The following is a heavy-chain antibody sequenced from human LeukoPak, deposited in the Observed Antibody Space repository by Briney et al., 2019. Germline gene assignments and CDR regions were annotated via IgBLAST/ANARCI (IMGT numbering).Heavy chain of an antibody. CDR3: AILRDSPTVTKPLVDY. V-gene: IGHV4-34*01. CDR1: GAALSEYY. CDR2: IYHSGST. Sequence: SETLSLTCAVYGAALSEYYWSWVRQPPGKGLEWIGEIYHSGSTNYNPSLKSRVTISVDKSKNQFSLKLSSVTAADTAVYYCAILRDSPTVTKPLVDYWGQGTLVTVSS. D-gene: IGHD4-17*01. J-gene: IGHJ4*02.